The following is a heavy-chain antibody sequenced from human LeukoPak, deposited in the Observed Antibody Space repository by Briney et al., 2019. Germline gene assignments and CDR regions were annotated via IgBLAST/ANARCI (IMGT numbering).Heavy chain of an antibody. D-gene: IGHD6-19*01. CDR2: IRSKAYGGTT. CDR3: TRAGVAGNVDLFDY. Sequence: GGSLRLSCTASGFTFGDYAMSWFRQAPGKGLEWLGFIRSKAYGGTTEYAASVKGRFTISRDDSKSIAYLQMNSLKTEDTAVYYCTRAGVAGNVDLFDYWGQGTLVTVSS. CDR1: GFTFGDYA. V-gene: IGHV3-49*03. J-gene: IGHJ4*02.